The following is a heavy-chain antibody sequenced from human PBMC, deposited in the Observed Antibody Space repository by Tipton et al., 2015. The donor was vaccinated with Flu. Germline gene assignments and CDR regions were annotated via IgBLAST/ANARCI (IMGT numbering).Heavy chain of an antibody. CDR2: VFHSGSK. CDR3: ARRDYGNYVSQPKNWFDL. Sequence: TLSLTCDVSGYSIRSDYYWGWIRQPPGKGLEWIGNVFHSGSKYYNPSLRSRVTISVDTSKNQFSLKMSSVTAADTAVYFCARRDYGNYVSQPKNWFDLWGQGILVTVSA. D-gene: IGHD4-11*01. J-gene: IGHJ5*02. CDR1: GYSIRSDYY. V-gene: IGHV4-38-2*01.